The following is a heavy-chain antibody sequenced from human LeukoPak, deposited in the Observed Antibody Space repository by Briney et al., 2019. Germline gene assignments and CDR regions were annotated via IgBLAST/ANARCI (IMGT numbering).Heavy chain of an antibody. Sequence: ASVKVSCKASGYIFTSYGISWVRQGPGQGLEWVGLISAYNGNTKFAPNLQDRVTMTTDTSTATAYMELRRLRLNDTAVYFCARARPGAYCGTSSCFSDYWCEGTLITVAP. CDR3: ARARPGAYCGTSSCFSDY. CDR2: ISAYNGNT. CDR1: GYIFTSYG. D-gene: IGHD2-2*01. J-gene: IGHJ4*02. V-gene: IGHV1-18*01.